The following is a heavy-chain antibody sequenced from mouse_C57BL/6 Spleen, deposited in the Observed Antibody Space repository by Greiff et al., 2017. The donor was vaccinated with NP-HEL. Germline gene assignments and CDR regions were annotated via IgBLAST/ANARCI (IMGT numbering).Heavy chain of an antibody. CDR3: ARDYYYGSSYGDAMDY. V-gene: IGHV1-19*01. CDR2: INPYNGGT. J-gene: IGHJ4*01. Sequence: EVQLQQPGPVLVKPGASVKMSCKASGYTFTDYYMNWVKQSHGKSLEWIGVINPYNGGTSYNQKFKGKATLTVDKSSSTAYMELNSLTSENSAVYYCARDYYYGSSYGDAMDYWGQGTSVTVSS. D-gene: IGHD1-1*01. CDR1: GYTFTDYY.